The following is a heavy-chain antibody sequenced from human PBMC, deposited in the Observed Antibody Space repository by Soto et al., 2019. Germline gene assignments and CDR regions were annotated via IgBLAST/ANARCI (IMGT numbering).Heavy chain of an antibody. J-gene: IGHJ4*02. CDR3: AKSTLALTYSPFDY. CDR2: ISGSGGST. Sequence: PGGSLRLSCAASGFTFSSYAMSWARQAPGKGLEWVSAISGSGGSTYYADSVKGRFTISRDNSKNTLYLQMNSLRAEDTAVYYCAKSTLALTYSPFDYWGQGTLVTVSS. D-gene: IGHD2-21*01. CDR1: GFTFSSYA. V-gene: IGHV3-23*01.